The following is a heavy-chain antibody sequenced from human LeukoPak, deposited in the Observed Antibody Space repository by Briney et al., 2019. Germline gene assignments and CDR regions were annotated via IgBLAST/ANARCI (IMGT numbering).Heavy chain of an antibody. CDR1: GFTFSTYE. Sequence: GGSLRLSCAASGFTFSTYEMSWVRQAPGKGLEWLSYISSTGSTIYYADTVKGRFTISRDSAKNSLFLQMNSLRAEDTAVYYCARRGGSCYCFDYWGQGTLVTVSS. V-gene: IGHV3-48*03. CDR2: ISSTGSTI. D-gene: IGHD2-15*01. J-gene: IGHJ4*02. CDR3: ARRGGSCYCFDY.